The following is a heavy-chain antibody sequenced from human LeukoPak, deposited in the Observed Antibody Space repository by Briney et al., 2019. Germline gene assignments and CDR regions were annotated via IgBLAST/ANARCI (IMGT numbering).Heavy chain of an antibody. CDR3: ARGGYDILTGYREYNWFDP. V-gene: IGHV4-39*07. CDR1: GGSISSSSYY. D-gene: IGHD3-9*01. CDR2: TYYSGST. Sequence: SETLSLTCTVSGGSISSSSYYWGWLRQPPGKGLEWIGSTYYSGSTYYNPSLKSRVTISVDTSKNQFSLKLSSVTAADTAVYYCARGGYDILTGYREYNWFDPWGQGTLVAVSS. J-gene: IGHJ5*02.